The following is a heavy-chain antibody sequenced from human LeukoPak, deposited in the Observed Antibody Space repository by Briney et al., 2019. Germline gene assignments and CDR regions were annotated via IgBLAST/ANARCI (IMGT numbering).Heavy chain of an antibody. CDR1: GFTFSNAW. CDR3: TTDTSGDDY. Sequence: PGGSLRLSCAASGFTFSNAWMSWVRQAPGKGLKWVGRIESKTDGGTTDYAAPAKGRFTISRDDSKNTLYLQMNSLKTEDTAVYYCTTDTSGDDYRGQGTLVTVSS. D-gene: IGHD7-27*01. J-gene: IGHJ4*02. CDR2: IESKTDGGTT. V-gene: IGHV3-15*04.